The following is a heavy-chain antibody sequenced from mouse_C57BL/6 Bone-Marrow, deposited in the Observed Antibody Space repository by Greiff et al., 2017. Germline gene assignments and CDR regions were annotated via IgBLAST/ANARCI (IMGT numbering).Heavy chain of an antibody. CDR3: AREGLLPWFAY. Sequence: EVKLMESGPGLVKPSQSLSLTCSVTGYSITSGYYWNWIRQFPGNKLEWMGYISYDGSNNYNPSLKNRISITRDTSKNQFFLKLNSVTTEDTATYYCAREGLLPWFAYWGQGTLVNVSA. D-gene: IGHD2-3*01. J-gene: IGHJ3*01. V-gene: IGHV3-6*01. CDR2: ISYDGSN. CDR1: GYSITSGYY.